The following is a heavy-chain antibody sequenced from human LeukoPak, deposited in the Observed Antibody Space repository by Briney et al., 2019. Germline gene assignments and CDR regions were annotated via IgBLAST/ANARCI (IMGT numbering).Heavy chain of an antibody. CDR3: ALTVYGSGSYWDY. V-gene: IGHV3-30*02. J-gene: IGHJ4*02. Sequence: PGGSLRLSCAASGFTFSSYAMHWVRQAPGKGLEWVAFIRYDGSNKYYADSVKGRFTISRDNSKNTLYLQMNSLRAEDTAVYYCALTVYGSGSYWDYWGQGTLVTVSS. CDR1: GFTFSSYA. CDR2: IRYDGSNK. D-gene: IGHD3-10*01.